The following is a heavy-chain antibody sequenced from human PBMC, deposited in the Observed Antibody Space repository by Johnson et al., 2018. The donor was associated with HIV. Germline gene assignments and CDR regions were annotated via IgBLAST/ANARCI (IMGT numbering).Heavy chain of an antibody. D-gene: IGHD1-14*01. CDR3: ARTGAVGFDAFDI. CDR1: GFIFADYG. J-gene: IGHJ3*02. V-gene: IGHV3-20*04. CDR2: INWNGGRT. Sequence: VQLVESGGGVIRPGGSLRLSCAASGFIFADYGMNWVRQAPGKGLEWVSGINWNGGRTGYADSVKGRFTITRDNAKNSLYLQVKGLRAEDTALYYCARTGAVGFDAFDIWGQGTMVTVSS.